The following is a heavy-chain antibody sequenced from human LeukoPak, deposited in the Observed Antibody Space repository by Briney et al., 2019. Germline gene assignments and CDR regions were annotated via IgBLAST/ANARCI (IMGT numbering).Heavy chain of an antibody. Sequence: ASVKVSCKASGYTFSNYGISWVRQAPGQGLEWMGWISAYNATTNYARNVQGRVTMTTDTSTSTAYMELRSLRSDDTAVYYCARDGSGVWFDYWGQGTLVTVSS. CDR3: ARDGSGVWFDY. D-gene: IGHD3-16*01. CDR1: GYTFSNYG. J-gene: IGHJ4*02. CDR2: ISAYNATT. V-gene: IGHV1-18*01.